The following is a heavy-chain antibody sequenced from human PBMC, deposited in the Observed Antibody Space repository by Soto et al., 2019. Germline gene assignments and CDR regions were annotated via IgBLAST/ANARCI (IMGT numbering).Heavy chain of an antibody. Sequence: QVQLVQPGAEVKKPGSSVKVSCKASGGTVSNSAISWLRQAPGQGLEWMGGIIPTFGPAIYARKSRGRVTSTADESTSTAYMELSTVRSEDTAVYYCGRGSSWTKVEYWGQGTLGTVSS. CDR3: GRGSSWTKVEY. CDR2: IIPTFGPA. CDR1: GGTVSNSA. V-gene: IGHV1-69*01. J-gene: IGHJ4*02. D-gene: IGHD2-15*01.